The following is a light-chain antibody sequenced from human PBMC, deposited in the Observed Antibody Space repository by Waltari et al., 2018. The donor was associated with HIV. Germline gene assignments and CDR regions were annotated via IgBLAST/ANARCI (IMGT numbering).Light chain of an antibody. CDR2: EVS. Sequence: QSALTQPPSVSGSPGQSVTISCTGSSSDVGSYNRVSWYQQPPGTAPKLMIYEVSNRPPGVPDRCSGSKSGNTASLIISGLQAEDEADYYCSSYTSSNLVFGGGTKLTVL. V-gene: IGLV2-18*02. CDR3: SSYTSSNLV. CDR1: SSDVGSYNR. J-gene: IGLJ2*01.